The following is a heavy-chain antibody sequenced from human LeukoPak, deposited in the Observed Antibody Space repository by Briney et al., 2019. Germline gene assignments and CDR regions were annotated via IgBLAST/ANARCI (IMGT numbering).Heavy chain of an antibody. V-gene: IGHV1-18*01. CDR3: ARELASNIRSFDM. CDR2: ISAYNGNT. J-gene: IGHJ3*02. CDR1: GYTFTNYG. D-gene: IGHD2/OR15-2a*01. Sequence: ASVKVSCKASGYTFTNYGISWVRQAPGQGLEWMGWISAYNGNTNYAQKFQGRVTMTTDTSTSIAYMELRSLRSDDTAVYYCARELASNIRSFDMWGQGTMVTVSS.